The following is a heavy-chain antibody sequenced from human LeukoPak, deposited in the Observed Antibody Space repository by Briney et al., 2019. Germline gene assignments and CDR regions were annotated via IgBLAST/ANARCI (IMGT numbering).Heavy chain of an antibody. CDR3: AGQRFEWSPLLCGASEYNWFDP. D-gene: IGHD3-9*01. Sequence: SETLSLTCTVSGGSISSYYWSWIRQPPGKGLEWIGYIYYSGSTNYNPSLKSRVTISVDTSKNQSSLQLSSVTAADTAVYYCAGQRFEWSPLLCGASEYNWFDPWGEGTLVSVSS. V-gene: IGHV4-59*08. CDR1: GGSISSYY. CDR2: IYYSGST. J-gene: IGHJ5*02.